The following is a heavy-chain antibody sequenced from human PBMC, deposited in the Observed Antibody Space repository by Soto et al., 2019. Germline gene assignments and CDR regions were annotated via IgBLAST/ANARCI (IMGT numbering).Heavy chain of an antibody. CDR1: GFTFSSYA. J-gene: IGHJ4*02. D-gene: IGHD3-16*01. CDR3: AKAPVAYVWGSYDY. V-gene: IGHV3-23*01. Sequence: EVQLLESGGGLVQPGGSLRLSCAASGFTFSSYAMSWVRQAPGKGLEWVSAISGSGGSTYYADSVKGRFTISRDNCKNTLYLQMNSLRAEDTAVYYCAKAPVAYVWGSYDYWCQGTLGTVSS. CDR2: ISGSGGST.